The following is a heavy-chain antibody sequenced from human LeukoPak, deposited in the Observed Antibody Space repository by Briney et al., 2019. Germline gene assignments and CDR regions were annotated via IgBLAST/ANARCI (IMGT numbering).Heavy chain of an antibody. CDR3: ARAEGIAAVGGFDY. J-gene: IGHJ4*02. Sequence: SETLSLTCTVSGGSISSGSYYWNWIRQPAGKGLEWIGRIYSSGSTNYNPSLKSRVTISADTSKNQFSLKLSSVTAADTAVYYCARAEGIAAVGGFDYWGQGTLVTVSS. D-gene: IGHD6-13*01. CDR1: GGSISSGSYY. V-gene: IGHV4-61*02. CDR2: IYSSGST.